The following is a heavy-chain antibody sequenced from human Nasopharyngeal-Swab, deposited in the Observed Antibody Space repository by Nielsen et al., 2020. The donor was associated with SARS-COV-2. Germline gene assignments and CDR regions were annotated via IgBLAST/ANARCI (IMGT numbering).Heavy chain of an antibody. J-gene: IGHJ4*02. V-gene: IGHV3-21*01. D-gene: IGHD5-12*01. Sequence: GSLNISCAASGFTFSTYSMNWVRQAPGRGLAWVSSISSSSSYIYYADLLKGRFTISRDNAKNSLYLQMNSLRAEDTAVYYCARDSGYDWGFDYWGQGTLVTVSS. CDR3: ARDSGYDWGFDY. CDR2: ISSSSSYI. CDR1: GFTFSTYS.